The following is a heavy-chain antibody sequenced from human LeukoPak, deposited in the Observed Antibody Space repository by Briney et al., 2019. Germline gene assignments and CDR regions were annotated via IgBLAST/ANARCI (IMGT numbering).Heavy chain of an antibody. CDR1: GFSFNTYG. D-gene: IGHD6-25*01. J-gene: IGHJ4*02. CDR3: AKKRDTHETLYFFDS. CDR2: ISGSGSDT. Sequence: GSLRLSSAASGFSFNTYGMTWVRQAPGKGLEWVSAISGSGSDTYYADSVQGRFTISRDNSKNTLSLQMDSLRAEDTAVYYCAKKRDTHETLYFFDSWGQGILVTVSS. V-gene: IGHV3-23*01.